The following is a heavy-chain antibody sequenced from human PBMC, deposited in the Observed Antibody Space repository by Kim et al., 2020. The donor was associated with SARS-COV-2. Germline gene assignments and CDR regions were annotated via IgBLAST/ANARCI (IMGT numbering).Heavy chain of an antibody. V-gene: IGHV1-69*01. J-gene: IGHJ4*02. CDR3: ARGGITGTSFDY. Sequence: NYPPEFPGRVTINADGSPSTACMERSSLKSEDTAVYYCARGGITGTSFDYWGQGTLVTVSS. D-gene: IGHD1-7*01.